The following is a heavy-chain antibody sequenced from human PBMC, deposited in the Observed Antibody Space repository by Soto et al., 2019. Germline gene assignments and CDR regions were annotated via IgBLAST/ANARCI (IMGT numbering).Heavy chain of an antibody. V-gene: IGHV4-39*01. CDR1: GGSIRDDTYY. J-gene: IGHJ5*02. D-gene: IGHD2-15*01. CDR2: IYYSGTS. CDR3: ARLHCHSPTCVPLDP. Sequence: QLQLQESGPGLVKPSETLSLTCTVSGGSIRDDTYYWGWIRQPPGKGLEWIGSIYYSGTSSYNPSLKSRFPRSVDTTKNQLTIRLSAVTAADTAVYSCARLHCHSPTCVPLDPWGRGNLGIVSS.